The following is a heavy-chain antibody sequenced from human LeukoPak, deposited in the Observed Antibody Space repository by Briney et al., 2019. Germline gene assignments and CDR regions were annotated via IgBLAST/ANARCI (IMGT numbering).Heavy chain of an antibody. V-gene: IGHV1-18*01. Sequence: ASVKVSCKASGYTFTSYGISWVRQAPGQGLEWMGWISAYNGNTNYAQKFQGRVTMTRNTSISTAYMELSSLRSEDTAVYYCARPGYSSGWYYFDYWGQGTLVTVSS. J-gene: IGHJ4*02. D-gene: IGHD6-19*01. CDR2: ISAYNGNT. CDR1: GYTFTSYG. CDR3: ARPGYSSGWYYFDY.